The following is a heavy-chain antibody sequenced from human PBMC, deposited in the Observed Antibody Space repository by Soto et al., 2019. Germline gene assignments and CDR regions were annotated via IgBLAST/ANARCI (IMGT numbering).Heavy chain of an antibody. CDR1: GDFLSIKT. CDR3: AGETGKTYGLFLFAY. V-gene: IGHV1-69*15. J-gene: IGHJ4*02. D-gene: IGHD3-16*01. Sequence: SGKVSCAPSGDFLSIKTRSWVRQAPGQGLEWVGSVIPTSGTRNYAPNFKCRVTITADESTFYMELSSLRPEDTAVFYCAGETGKTYGLFLFAYWGQGSLVTV. CDR2: VIPTSGTR.